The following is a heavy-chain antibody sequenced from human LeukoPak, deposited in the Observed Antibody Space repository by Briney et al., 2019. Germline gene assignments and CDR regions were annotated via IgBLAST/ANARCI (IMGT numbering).Heavy chain of an antibody. V-gene: IGHV3-48*03. Sequence: GGSLRLSCAAPGFTFSSYEMNWVRQAPGKGLEWVSYISSSGSTIYYADSVKGRFTISRDNAKNSLYLQMNSLRAEDTAVYYCARATQDYGDYGGAFDIWGQGTMVTVSS. CDR3: ARATQDYGDYGGAFDI. CDR1: GFTFSSYE. J-gene: IGHJ3*02. CDR2: ISSSGSTI. D-gene: IGHD4-17*01.